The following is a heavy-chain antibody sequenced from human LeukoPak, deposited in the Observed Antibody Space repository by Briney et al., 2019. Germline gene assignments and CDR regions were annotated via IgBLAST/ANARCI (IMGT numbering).Heavy chain of an antibody. CDR1: GGSISSGDYY. CDR2: IYYSGST. CDR3: ARGGAWSPAFYDSSGYYPFDY. Sequence: PSETLSLTCTVSGGSISSGDYYWSWIRQPPEKGLEWIGYIYYSGSTYYNPSLKSRVTISVDTSKNQFPLKLSSVTAADTAVYYCARGGAWSPAFYDSSGYYPFDYWGQGTLVTVSS. J-gene: IGHJ4*02. D-gene: IGHD3-22*01. V-gene: IGHV4-30-4*01.